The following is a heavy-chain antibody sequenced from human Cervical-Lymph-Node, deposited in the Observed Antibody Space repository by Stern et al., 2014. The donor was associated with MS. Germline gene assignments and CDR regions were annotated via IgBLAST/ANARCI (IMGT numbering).Heavy chain of an antibody. Sequence: EVQLVESGGGLVQPGGSLRLSCVASGFSFGTSWMSWVRQPPGRGLEWVANIRQDGYDKFYVDSVKGRFTISRDNARNSLYLQMNSLTVADPAVYYCARDRRAFLDYWGQGTHVAVSS. J-gene: IGHJ4*02. CDR2: IRQDGYDK. CDR1: GFSFGTSW. D-gene: IGHD2/OR15-2a*01. CDR3: ARDRRAFLDY. V-gene: IGHV3-7*01.